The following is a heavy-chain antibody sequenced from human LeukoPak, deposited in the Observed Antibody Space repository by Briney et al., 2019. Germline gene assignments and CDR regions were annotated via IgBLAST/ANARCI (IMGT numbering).Heavy chain of an antibody. CDR1: GGTFSSYA. CDR3: ARDVGPAVAAN. Sequence: RRASVKVSCKASGGTFSSYAISWVRQAPGQGLEWMGGIIPIFGTANYAQKFQGRVTITADESTSTAYMELSSLRSEDTAVNYCARDVGPAVAANWGQGTLVTVSS. CDR2: IIPIFGTA. V-gene: IGHV1-69*13. J-gene: IGHJ4*02. D-gene: IGHD6-19*01.